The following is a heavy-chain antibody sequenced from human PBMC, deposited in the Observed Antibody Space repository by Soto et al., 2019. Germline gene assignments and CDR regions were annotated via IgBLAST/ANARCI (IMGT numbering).Heavy chain of an antibody. CDR2: IYYSGST. J-gene: IGHJ5*02. CDR3: ARKKHITILAPFDP. D-gene: IGHD3-3*01. V-gene: IGHV4-31*03. Sequence: SETLSLTCTVSGGSISSGGYYWSWIRQHPGKGLEWIGYIYYSGSTYYNPSLKSRVTISVDTSKNQFSLKLSSVTAADTAVYYCARKKHITILAPFDPWGQGTLVTVSS. CDR1: GGSISSGGYY.